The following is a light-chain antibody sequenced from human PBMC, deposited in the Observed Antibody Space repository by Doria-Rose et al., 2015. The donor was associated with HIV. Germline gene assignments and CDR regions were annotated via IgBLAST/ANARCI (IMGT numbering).Light chain of an antibody. J-gene: IGKJ3*01. V-gene: IGKV4-1*01. CDR3: QQYYDTPS. CDR1: QSLLYTSKNY. Sequence: IQVTQSPESLGMSLGERATLNCKSNQSLLYTSKNYLAWYQQKPGQPPKLLIYWASTRQSGVPARFSGSGSGTDFTLTISSLEAEDVAVYYCQQYYDTPSFGLGTTVDIK. CDR2: WAS.